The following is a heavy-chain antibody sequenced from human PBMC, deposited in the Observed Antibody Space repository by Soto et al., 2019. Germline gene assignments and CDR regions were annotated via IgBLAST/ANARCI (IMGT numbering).Heavy chain of an antibody. CDR3: ARLESSGQIDY. CDR2: IYYSGST. D-gene: IGHD6-19*01. CDR1: GGSISSYY. J-gene: IGHJ4*02. Sequence: TLSLTCTVSGGSISSYYWSWIRQPPGKGLEWIGYIYYSGSTNYNPSLKSRVTISVDTSKNQFSLKLSSVTAADTAVYYCARLESSGQIDYWGQGTLVTVSS. V-gene: IGHV4-59*08.